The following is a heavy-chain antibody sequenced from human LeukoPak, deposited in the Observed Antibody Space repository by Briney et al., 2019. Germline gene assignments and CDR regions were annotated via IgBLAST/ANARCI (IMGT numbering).Heavy chain of an antibody. CDR1: GGSISSGGYS. D-gene: IGHD3-3*01. CDR3: ARLTTAEDYSYYYMDV. V-gene: IGHV4-30-2*01. CDR2: IYHSGST. Sequence: SQTLCLTCAVSGGSISSGGYSWSWIRQPPGKGLEWIAYIYHSGSTYYNPSLKSRVTISVDTSKNQFSLKLSSVTAADTAVYYCARLTTAEDYSYYYMDVWGKGTTVTVSS. J-gene: IGHJ6*03.